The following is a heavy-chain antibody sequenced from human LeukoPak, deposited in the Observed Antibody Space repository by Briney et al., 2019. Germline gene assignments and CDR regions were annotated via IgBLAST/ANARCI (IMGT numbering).Heavy chain of an antibody. CDR1: GGTLSSYA. J-gene: IGHJ6*03. CDR2: IIPIFGTA. CDR3: ARGVWFGELYYYYYMDV. V-gene: IGHV1-69*05. D-gene: IGHD3-10*01. Sequence: GSSVKVSCKASGGTLSSYAISWVRQAPGQGLEWMGGIIPIFGTANYAQKFQGRVTITTDESTSTAYMELSSLRSEDTAVYYCARGVWFGELYYYYYMDVWGKGTTVTVSS.